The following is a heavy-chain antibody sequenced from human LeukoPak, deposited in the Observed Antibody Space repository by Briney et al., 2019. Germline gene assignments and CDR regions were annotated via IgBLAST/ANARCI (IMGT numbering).Heavy chain of an antibody. CDR3: ARNFPGRTEDV. Sequence: SETLTLTCSVSGGSVSSYYWSWIRQPPWKGLEWIGYIFNTGITSYNPSLNSRVIISVDTSKNQFSLKIYSVTAADTAVYYCARNFPGRTEDVWGKGTTVTVSS. CDR2: IFNTGIT. V-gene: IGHV4-59*02. J-gene: IGHJ6*04. CDR1: GGSVSSYY.